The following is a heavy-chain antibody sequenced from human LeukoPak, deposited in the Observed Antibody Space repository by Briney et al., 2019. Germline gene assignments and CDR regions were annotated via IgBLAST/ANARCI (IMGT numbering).Heavy chain of an antibody. D-gene: IGHD5-24*01. CDR3: AKDAVYGDGYWEFDY. J-gene: IGHJ4*02. V-gene: IGHV3-23*01. CDR1: GFSISTYA. Sequence: GGSLRLSCAASGFSISTYAMSWVRQAPGKGLEWVSGIVGSGDTDYADAVQGRFTISKDNSRNIVYLQMNSLRAEDTAVYYCAKDAVYGDGYWEFDYWGQGNLATVSS. CDR2: IVGSGDT.